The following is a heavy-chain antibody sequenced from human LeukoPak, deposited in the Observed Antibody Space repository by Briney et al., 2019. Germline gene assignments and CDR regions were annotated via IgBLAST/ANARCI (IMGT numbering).Heavy chain of an antibody. CDR3: ARALESYFDY. CDR2: IYSGGST. V-gene: IGHV3-53*01. J-gene: IGHJ4*02. CDR1: GFTVSSNY. Sequence: GGSLRLSCAASGFTVSSNYMSWVRQAPGKGQEWVSVIYSGGSTYYADSVKGRFTISRDNSKNTLYLQMNSLRAEDTAVYYCARALESYFDYWGQGTLVTVSS.